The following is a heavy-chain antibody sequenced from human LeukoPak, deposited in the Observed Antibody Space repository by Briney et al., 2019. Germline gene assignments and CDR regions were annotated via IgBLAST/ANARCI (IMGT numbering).Heavy chain of an antibody. CDR2: IHDSGIA. Sequence: PSETLSLTCSVSGFSITFYWSWFRQPPGKGLEWIGRIHDSGIASYSPSLKSRVTISLDTSKNQFSLHLSSVTAADTAAYYCARHSGYAMDVWGQGITVTVS. D-gene: IGHD6-25*01. J-gene: IGHJ6*02. CDR1: GFSITFY. CDR3: ARHSGYAMDV. V-gene: IGHV4-59*08.